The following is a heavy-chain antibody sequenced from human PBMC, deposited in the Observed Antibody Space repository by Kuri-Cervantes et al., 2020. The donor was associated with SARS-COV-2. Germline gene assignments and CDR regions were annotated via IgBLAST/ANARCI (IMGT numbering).Heavy chain of an antibody. D-gene: IGHD3-16*01. CDR3: ARGGGYDYPHY. Sequence: SETLSLTCAVYGGSFSGYYWSWIRQPPGKGLEWIGEINDSGSTNYNPSLKSRVTVSLNTSKNQFSLKLSSVTAADTAVYYCARGGGYDYPHYWGQGTLVTVSS. CDR1: GGSFSGYY. J-gene: IGHJ4*02. V-gene: IGHV4-34*01. CDR2: INDSGST.